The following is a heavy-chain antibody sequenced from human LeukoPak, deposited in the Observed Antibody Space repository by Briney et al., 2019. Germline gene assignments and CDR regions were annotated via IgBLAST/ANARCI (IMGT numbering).Heavy chain of an antibody. CDR2: INPNSGGT. CDR1: GYTFTAYY. Sequence: ASVKVSCKASGYTFTAYYLHWVRQAPGQGLEWMGWINPNSGGTTYAQQFQGRITMTRDTSISTAYMDLTRLTPDDTAVYYCARDSGSSSWEFDFWGQGTLVTVSS. CDR3: ARDSGSSSWEFDF. J-gene: IGHJ4*02. D-gene: IGHD6-13*01. V-gene: IGHV1-2*02.